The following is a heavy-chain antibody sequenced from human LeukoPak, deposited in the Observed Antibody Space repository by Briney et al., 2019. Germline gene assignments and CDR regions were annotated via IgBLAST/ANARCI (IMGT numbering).Heavy chain of an antibody. D-gene: IGHD5-12*01. Sequence: GKSLRLSCAASGFTFSNYGMHWVRQAPGKGLEWVAVISYDGTTKYYTDSVKGRFTISRDISKNTVYLQLNSLRAEDTAVYYCAKGSGRDIVATIDYWGQGTLVTVSS. V-gene: IGHV3-30*18. CDR2: ISYDGTTK. CDR3: AKGSGRDIVATIDY. J-gene: IGHJ4*02. CDR1: GFTFSNYG.